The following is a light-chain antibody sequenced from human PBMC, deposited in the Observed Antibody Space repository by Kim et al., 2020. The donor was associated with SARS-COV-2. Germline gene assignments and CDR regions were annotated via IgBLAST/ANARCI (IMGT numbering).Light chain of an antibody. Sequence: EIVLTQSPGTLSVSPGERVTLSCRSTKRVNDNLAWYQQKPGQPPRLLVYGGSVTPTYIPARFSSSGSKTEYTLTVTSLQSEDFAIYYCQQYDEWPWTFGQGTKVDIK. CDR1: KRVNDN. J-gene: IGKJ1*01. CDR3: QQYDEWPWT. CDR2: GGS. V-gene: IGKV3-15*01.